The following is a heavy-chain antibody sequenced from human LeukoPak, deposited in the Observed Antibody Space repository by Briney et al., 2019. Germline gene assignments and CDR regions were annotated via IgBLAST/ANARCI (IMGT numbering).Heavy chain of an antibody. D-gene: IGHD5-24*01. V-gene: IGHV3-11*05. CDR3: TREQWLPDY. CDR1: GFKFSDYY. Sequence: GGSLRLSCAASGFKFSDYYMNWIRQAPGKGLEWASQISKTSSYTNYADSVKGRFTISRDNARNSLYLQMNSLRAEDTAVYYCTREQWLPDYWGQGTLVTVSS. CDR2: ISKTSSYT. J-gene: IGHJ4*02.